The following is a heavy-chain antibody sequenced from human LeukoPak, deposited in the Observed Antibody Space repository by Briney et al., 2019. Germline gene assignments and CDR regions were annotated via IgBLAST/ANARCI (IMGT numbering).Heavy chain of an antibody. Sequence: ASGYTFTTYXMXXXXQXPGXGLEWMGWINTNTGNPRYAQDFTGRFVFSLDTSGSTAYLQINSLKAEDTAVYYCATDKNSGFLYWGQGTLVTVSS. CDR3: ATDKNSGFLY. J-gene: IGHJ4*02. V-gene: IGHV7-4-1*02. D-gene: IGHD3-22*01. CDR2: INTNTGNP. CDR1: GYTFTTYX.